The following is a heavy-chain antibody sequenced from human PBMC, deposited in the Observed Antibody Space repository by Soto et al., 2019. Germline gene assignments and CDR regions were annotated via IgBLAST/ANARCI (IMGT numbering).Heavy chain of an antibody. CDR3: ARADCTGAYCYSWPFNYGVDV. CDR2: IWYDGSNK. CDR1: GFTFDTYG. V-gene: IGHV3-33*01. J-gene: IGHJ6*02. D-gene: IGHD2-15*01. Sequence: QVQLVESGGGVVQPGGSLRLSCTTSGFTFDTYGMHWVRRAPGKGLEWVAIIWYDGSNKYYADSVKGRFTISRDNSKNTLYLQMNSLRAEDTAVYYCARADCTGAYCYSWPFNYGVDVWGQGTTVTVSS.